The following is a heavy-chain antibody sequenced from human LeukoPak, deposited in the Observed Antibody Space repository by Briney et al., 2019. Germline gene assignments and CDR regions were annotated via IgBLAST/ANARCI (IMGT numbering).Heavy chain of an antibody. CDR1: GYSISSGYY. D-gene: IGHD5-12*01. J-gene: IGHJ6*03. V-gene: IGHV4-38-2*02. CDR2: ISHSGST. Sequence: SETLSLTCTVSGYSISSGYYWGWIRQPPGKGLEWIGSISHSGSTYYKPSLKSRVTISVDTSKNQFSLKLRSVTAADTAVYYCARERATLDYYYYMDVWGKGTTVTVSS. CDR3: ARERATLDYYYYMDV.